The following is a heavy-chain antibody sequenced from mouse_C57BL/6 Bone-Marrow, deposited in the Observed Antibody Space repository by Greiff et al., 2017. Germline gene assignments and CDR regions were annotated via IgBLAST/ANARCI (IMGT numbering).Heavy chain of an antibody. J-gene: IGHJ4*01. CDR3: ARHYYGSSLYYYAMDY. D-gene: IGHD1-1*01. V-gene: IGHV1-64*01. Sequence: QVQLKQPGAELVKPGASVKLSCKASGYTFTSSWMHWVKQRPGQGLEWIGMIHPNSGSTNYNEKFKSKATLTVDKSSSTAYMQLSSLTSEDSAVYYCARHYYGSSLYYYAMDYWGQGTSVTVSS. CDR1: GYTFTSSW. CDR2: IHPNSGST.